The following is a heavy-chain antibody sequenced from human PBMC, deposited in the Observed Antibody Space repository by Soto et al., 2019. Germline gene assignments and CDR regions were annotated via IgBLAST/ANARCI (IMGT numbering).Heavy chain of an antibody. J-gene: IGHJ3*02. CDR1: GGSISSSSYY. Sequence: QLQLQELGPGLVKPSETLSLTCTVSGGSISSSSYYWGWIRQPPGKGLEWIGRIYYSGSTYYNPSLTSRVTISVDTSKNQFSLKLSSVTAADTAVYYCASVARDIVVVVAATEDAFDSWGQGTMVTVSS. V-gene: IGHV4-39*01. CDR3: ASVARDIVVVVAATEDAFDS. CDR2: IYYSGST. D-gene: IGHD2-15*01.